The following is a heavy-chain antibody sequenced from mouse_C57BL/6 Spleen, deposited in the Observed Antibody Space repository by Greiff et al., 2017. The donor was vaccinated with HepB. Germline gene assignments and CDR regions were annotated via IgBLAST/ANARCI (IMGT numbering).Heavy chain of an antibody. CDR1: GYTFTSYW. V-gene: IGHV1-61*01. CDR3: ARGHYYGSDYFDY. CDR2: IYPSDSET. J-gene: IGHJ2*01. Sequence: QVQLQQPGAELVRPGSSVKLSCKASGYTFTSYWMDWVKQRPGQGLEWIGNIYPSDSETHYNQKFKDKATLTVDKSSSTAYMQLSSLTSEDSAVYYCARGHYYGSDYFDYWGQGTTLTVSS. D-gene: IGHD1-1*01.